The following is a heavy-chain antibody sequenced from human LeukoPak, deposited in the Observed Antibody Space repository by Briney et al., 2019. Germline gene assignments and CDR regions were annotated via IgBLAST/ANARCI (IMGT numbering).Heavy chain of an antibody. CDR2: IYYSGST. CDR1: GGSISSGDYY. J-gene: IGHJ4*02. D-gene: IGHD6-25*01. CDR3: ARGGPHYLARLDPFDY. V-gene: IGHV4-30-4*01. Sequence: SETLSLTCTVSGGSISSGDYYWSWIRQPPGKGLEWIGYIYYSGSTYYNPSLKSRLTISVDASKNQFSLKLSSVTAADTAVYYCARGGPHYLARLDPFDYWGQGTLVTVSS.